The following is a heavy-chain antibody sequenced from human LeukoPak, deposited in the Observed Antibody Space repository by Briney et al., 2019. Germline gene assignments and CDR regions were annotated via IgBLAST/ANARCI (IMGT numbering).Heavy chain of an antibody. CDR2: INPSGGST. V-gene: IGHV1-46*01. CDR1: GYTFTSYY. D-gene: IGHD4-17*01. CDR3: ARDGYGDLPGD. J-gene: IGHJ4*02. Sequence: ASVKVSCAASGYTFTSYYMHWVRQAPGQGLEWMGIINPSGGSTSYAQKFQGRVTMTRDTSTSTVYMELSSLRSEDTAVYYCARDGYGDLPGDWGQGTLVTVSS.